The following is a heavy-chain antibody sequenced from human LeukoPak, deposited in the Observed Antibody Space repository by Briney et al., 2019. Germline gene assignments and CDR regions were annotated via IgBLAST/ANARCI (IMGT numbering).Heavy chain of an antibody. CDR2: INHSGST. Sequence: SETLSLTCAVYGGSFSGYYWSWIRQPPGKGLEWIGEINHSGSTNYNPSLKSRVTISVDTSKNQFSLKLSSVTAEDTAVYYCTRDPTQYLRYGYFDYWGQGTLVTVSS. V-gene: IGHV4-34*01. CDR3: TRDPTQYLRYGYFDY. D-gene: IGHD4-11*01. J-gene: IGHJ4*02. CDR1: GGSFSGYY.